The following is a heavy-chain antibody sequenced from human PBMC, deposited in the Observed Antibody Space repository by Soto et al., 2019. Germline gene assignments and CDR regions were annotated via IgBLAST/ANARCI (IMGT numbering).Heavy chain of an antibody. CDR2: ISGSGGST. V-gene: IGHV3-23*01. Sequence: PGVSLRLSCAASGFTFSSCAMNWVRQAPGKGLEWVSGISGSGGSTYYADSVKGRFTISRDNSRNTLYLQMSSLRAEDTAVYYCAKAPNTIAYYFEYWGQGTLVTVS. CDR1: GFTFSSCA. D-gene: IGHD2-2*01. J-gene: IGHJ4*02. CDR3: AKAPNTIAYYFEY.